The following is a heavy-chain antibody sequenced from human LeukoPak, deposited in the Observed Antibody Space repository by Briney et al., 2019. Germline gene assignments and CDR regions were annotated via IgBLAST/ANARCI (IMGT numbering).Heavy chain of an antibody. CDR3: ARQLIDYGPDY. D-gene: IGHD4/OR15-4a*01. CDR2: IWPDDSET. J-gene: IGHJ4*02. V-gene: IGHV5-51*01. CDR1: GYIFTNYW. Sequence: GESLKISCEASGYIFTNYWIGWVRQMPGKGLEWMGIIWPDDSETRYSPSFQGQVTMSVDKSTRTAYLQWSTLKASDSGIYYCARQLIDYGPDYWGQGTQVTVSS.